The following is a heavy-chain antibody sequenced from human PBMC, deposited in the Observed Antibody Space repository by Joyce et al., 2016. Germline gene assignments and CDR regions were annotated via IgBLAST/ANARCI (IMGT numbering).Heavy chain of an antibody. D-gene: IGHD2-2*01. Sequence: EVQLVETGGALIQHGGSLRLSCAASGFTVSSNYISWVRQAPGKGLEGVSVIDSGGSTYYADSVKGRFTISRDNSKNTLYLQMNSLRAEDTAVYYCARGLGCSSTSCYGVFDYWGQGTLVTVSS. J-gene: IGHJ4*02. CDR2: IDSGGST. CDR1: GFTVSSNY. V-gene: IGHV3-53*02. CDR3: ARGLGCSSTSCYGVFDY.